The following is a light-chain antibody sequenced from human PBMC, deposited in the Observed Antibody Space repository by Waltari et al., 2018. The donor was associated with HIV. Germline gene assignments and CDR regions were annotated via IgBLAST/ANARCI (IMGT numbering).Light chain of an antibody. CDR2: GAS. Sequence: EIVMTQSPATLSVSPGERVTLSCRASQNVITNLAWYQQKPGQPPRLLIYGASTRATGIPARFSGGGSGTEFTLTINSLQSEDFTFYYCQQYNKWPRTFGQGTKVEVK. V-gene: IGKV3-15*01. J-gene: IGKJ1*01. CDR1: QNVITN. CDR3: QQYNKWPRT.